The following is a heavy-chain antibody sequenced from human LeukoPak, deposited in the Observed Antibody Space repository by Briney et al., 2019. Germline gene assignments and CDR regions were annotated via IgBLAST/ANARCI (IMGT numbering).Heavy chain of an antibody. CDR3: ARDYSSGWTLPYYYYGMDV. J-gene: IGHJ6*02. D-gene: IGHD6-19*01. CDR2: IYYSGST. CDR1: GGSVSSGSYY. Sequence: SETLSLTCTVSGGSVSSGSYYWSWIRQPPGKGLEWIGYIYYSGSTNYNPSLKSRVTISVDTSKNQFSLKLSSVTAADTAVYYCARDYSSGWTLPYYYYGMDVWGQGTTVTVSS. V-gene: IGHV4-61*01.